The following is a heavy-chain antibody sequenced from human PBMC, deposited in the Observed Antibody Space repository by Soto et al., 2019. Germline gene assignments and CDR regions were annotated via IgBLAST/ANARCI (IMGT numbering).Heavy chain of an antibody. CDR2: IIPILGIA. V-gene: IGHV1-69*02. Sequence: SVKVSCKASGGTFSSYTISWVRQAPGQGLEWMGRIIPILGIANYAQKFQGRVTITADKSTSTAYMELSSLRSEDTAVYYCARFGDYGLPGIYWGQGTLVTVSS. D-gene: IGHD4-17*01. CDR1: GGTFSSYT. CDR3: ARFGDYGLPGIY. J-gene: IGHJ4*02.